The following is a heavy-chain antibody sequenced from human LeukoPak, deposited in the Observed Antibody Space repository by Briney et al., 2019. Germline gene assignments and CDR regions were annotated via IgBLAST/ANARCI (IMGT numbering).Heavy chain of an antibody. D-gene: IGHD6-19*01. CDR3: ARAVAGTVWFDP. Sequence: GGSLRLSCAASGFTLSSHGMSWVRQAPGKGLEWVSAIGDSGDSTYYADSVKGRFTISRDTSKNTLYLQMNSLRAEDTAVYYCARAVAGTVWFDPWGQGTLVTVSS. CDR1: GFTLSSHG. J-gene: IGHJ5*02. CDR2: IGDSGDST. V-gene: IGHV3-23*01.